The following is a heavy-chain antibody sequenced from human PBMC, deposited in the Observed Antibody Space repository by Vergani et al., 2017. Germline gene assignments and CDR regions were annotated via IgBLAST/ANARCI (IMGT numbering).Heavy chain of an antibody. J-gene: IGHJ6*02. Sequence: QVQLQESGPGLVKPSETLSLTCTVSGGSISSYYWSWIRQPAGKGLEWIGRIYTSGSTNYNPSLKSRVTMSVDTSKNQFSLKLSSVTATDTAVYYCARDHLSEYYYDSSGYKNYYYYGIDVWGQGTTVTVSS. CDR1: GGSISSYY. CDR2: IYTSGST. D-gene: IGHD3-22*01. CDR3: ARDHLSEYYYDSSGYKNYYYYGIDV. V-gene: IGHV4-4*07.